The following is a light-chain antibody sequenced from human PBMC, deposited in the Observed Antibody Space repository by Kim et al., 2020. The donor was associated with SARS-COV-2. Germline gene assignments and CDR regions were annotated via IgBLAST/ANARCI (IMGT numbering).Light chain of an antibody. Sequence: DIQMTQSPSTLSASVGDRVTITCRASQSISRWLNWYQQKQGKAPKLLIYAASRLQSGVPSRFSGSESGTDFTLTISSLQPDDFATYYCQQYNSSPITFGQGTRLEIK. CDR2: AAS. CDR1: QSISRW. CDR3: QQYNSSPIT. V-gene: IGKV1-5*03. J-gene: IGKJ5*01.